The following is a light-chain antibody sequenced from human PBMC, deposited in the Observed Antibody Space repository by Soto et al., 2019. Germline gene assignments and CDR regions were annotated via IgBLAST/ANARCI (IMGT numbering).Light chain of an antibody. CDR2: KAS. J-gene: IGKJ1*01. V-gene: IGKV1-5*03. Sequence: IQMTQSPSAVSGSVGDRVTITCRASQTISSWLAWYQQKPGKAPKLLIYKASTLKSGVPSRFSGSGSGTEFTLTISSLQPDDFATYYCQHYNSYSDAFGQGTKVDI. CDR1: QTISSW. CDR3: QHYNSYSDA.